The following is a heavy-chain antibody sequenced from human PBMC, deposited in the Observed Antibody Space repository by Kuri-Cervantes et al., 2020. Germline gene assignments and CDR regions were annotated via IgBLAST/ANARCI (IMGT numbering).Heavy chain of an antibody. Sequence: SETLSLTCTVSGGSISSSSYYWGWIRQPPGKGLEWIGSIYCSGSTYYNPSLKSRVTISVDTSKNQFSLKLSSVTAADTAVYYCARRYYGSDAFDTWGQGTMVTVSS. CDR3: ARRYYGSDAFDT. CDR1: GGSISSSSYY. CDR2: IYCSGST. V-gene: IGHV4-39*01. J-gene: IGHJ3*02. D-gene: IGHD3-10*01.